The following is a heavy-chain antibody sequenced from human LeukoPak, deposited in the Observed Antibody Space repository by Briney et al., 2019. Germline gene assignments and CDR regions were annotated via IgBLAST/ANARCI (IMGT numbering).Heavy chain of an antibody. CDR3: ARDSPLYGSGSYGYYYYYMDV. Sequence: SETLSLTCTVSGGSISSYYWSWIRQPAGKGLEWIGRIYTSGSTNYNPSLKSRVTMSVDTSKNQFSLKLSSVTAADTAVYYCARDSPLYGSGSYGYYYYYMDVWGKGTTVTVSS. CDR2: IYTSGST. J-gene: IGHJ6*03. D-gene: IGHD3-10*01. CDR1: GGSISSYY. V-gene: IGHV4-4*07.